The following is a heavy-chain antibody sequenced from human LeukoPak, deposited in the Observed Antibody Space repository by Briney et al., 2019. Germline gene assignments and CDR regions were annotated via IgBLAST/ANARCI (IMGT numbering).Heavy chain of an antibody. CDR2: ISSSSSYK. D-gene: IGHD1-1*01. CDR3: ARSTWSTDAFDI. J-gene: IGHJ3*02. Sequence: PGGSLRLSCAASGFTISTYSMNWVRQAPGKGLEWVSSISSSSSYKYYADSVKGRFTISRDNAKNSLYLQMDSLRAEDTAVYYCARSTWSTDAFDIWGQGTMVTVSS. CDR1: GFTISTYS. V-gene: IGHV3-21*01.